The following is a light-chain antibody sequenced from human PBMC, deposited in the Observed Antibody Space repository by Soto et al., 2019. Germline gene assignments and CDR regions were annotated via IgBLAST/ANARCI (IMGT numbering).Light chain of an antibody. Sequence: EIMMTQSPATLSVSPGERATLSCWARQSVSSNLAWYQQKPGQAPRLLIYGASTRATGIPARFSGSGSGTEFTLTITSLQSEDFALYYCQQYNNWPRTFGQGTKVEIK. V-gene: IGKV3-15*01. CDR2: GAS. CDR3: QQYNNWPRT. J-gene: IGKJ1*01. CDR1: QSVSSN.